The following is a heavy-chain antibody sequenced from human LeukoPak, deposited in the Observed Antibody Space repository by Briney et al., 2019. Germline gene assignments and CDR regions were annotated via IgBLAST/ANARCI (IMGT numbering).Heavy chain of an antibody. V-gene: IGHV3-73*01. CDR1: GFTFSGSA. Sequence: GGSLRLSCAASGFTFSGSAMHWVRQASGKGLEWVGRIRSKANSYATAYAAPVEGRFAISRDDSKNTAYLQMNSLKTEDTAVYYCTSPIGYRSGGGTLGPLCDLWGRGTLVTVSS. D-gene: IGHD2-15*01. CDR3: TSPIGYRSGGGTLGPLCDL. CDR2: IRSKANSYAT. J-gene: IGHJ2*01.